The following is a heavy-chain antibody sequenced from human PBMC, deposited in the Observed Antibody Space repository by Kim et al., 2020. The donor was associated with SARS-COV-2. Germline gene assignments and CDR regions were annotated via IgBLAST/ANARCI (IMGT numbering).Heavy chain of an antibody. D-gene: IGHD6-13*01. J-gene: IGHJ4*02. CDR2: ISWNSGSI. CDR3: AKTKAGSSWYDPYYFDY. V-gene: IGHV3-9*01. CDR1: GFTFDDYA. Sequence: GGSLRLSCAASGFTFDDYAMHWVRQAPGKGLEWVSGISWNSGSIGYADSVKGRFTISRDNAKNSLYLQMNSLRAEDTALYYCAKTKAGSSWYDPYYFDYWGQGTLVTVSS.